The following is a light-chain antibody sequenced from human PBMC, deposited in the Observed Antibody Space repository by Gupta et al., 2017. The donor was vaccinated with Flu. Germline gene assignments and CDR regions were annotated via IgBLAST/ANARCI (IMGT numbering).Light chain of an antibody. CDR2: DAS. CDR3: QQRSHWPRT. V-gene: IGKV3-11*01. CDR1: QSVSSY. Sequence: EIVLTQSPVTLSLSPGERATLSCRASQSVSSYLAWYQQKPGQAPRILIYDASNRATGIPARFSGSGSGTDFTLTIXSLEPEDFAVYYCQQRSHWPRTFGXGTKVEVK. J-gene: IGKJ1*01.